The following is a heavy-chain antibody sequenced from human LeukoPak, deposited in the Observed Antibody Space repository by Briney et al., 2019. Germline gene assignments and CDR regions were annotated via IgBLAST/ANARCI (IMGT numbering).Heavy chain of an antibody. CDR1: GGTFSSYA. CDR2: IIPIFGTA. CDR3: ARDGGYYYDSYFDY. V-gene: IGHV1-69*05. Sequence: SVEVSCKASGGTFSSYAISWVRQAPGQGLEWMGRIIPIFGTANYAQKFQGRVTITTDESTSTAYMELSSLRSEDTAVYYCARDGGYYYDSYFDYWGQGTLVTVSS. D-gene: IGHD3-22*01. J-gene: IGHJ4*02.